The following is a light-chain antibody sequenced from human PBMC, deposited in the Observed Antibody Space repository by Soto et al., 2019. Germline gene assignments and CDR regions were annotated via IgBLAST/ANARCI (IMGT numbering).Light chain of an antibody. Sequence: QSVVTQPPSASGTPGQGVTISCSGSSSNIANNYVYWFQHLPGTAPKLVIFRNDERPSGVPDRFSGSRSGTSASLAISGLRSDDEADYYCATWDDSLSGVVFGGGTKLTVL. CDR1: SSNIANNY. CDR2: RND. J-gene: IGLJ2*01. V-gene: IGLV1-47*01. CDR3: ATWDDSLSGVV.